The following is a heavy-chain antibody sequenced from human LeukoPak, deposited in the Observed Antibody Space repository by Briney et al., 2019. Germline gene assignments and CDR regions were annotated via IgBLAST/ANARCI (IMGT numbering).Heavy chain of an antibody. D-gene: IGHD3-22*01. CDR3: ARGGITMIVVPYY. V-gene: IGHV3-23*01. CDR1: GFIFKNYA. Sequence: GGSLRLSCAASGFIFKNYAMNWVRQAPGKGLEWVSAITSSGGSTYYADSVKGRFTISRDNAKNSLYLQMNSLRAEDTAVYYCARGGITMIVVPYYWGQGTLVTVSS. J-gene: IGHJ4*02. CDR2: ITSSGGST.